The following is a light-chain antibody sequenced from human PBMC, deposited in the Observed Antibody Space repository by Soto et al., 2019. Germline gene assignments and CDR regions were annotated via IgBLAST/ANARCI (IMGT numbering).Light chain of an antibody. CDR2: AAS. CDR3: QQTYTTPEIT. V-gene: IGKV1-39*01. J-gene: IGKJ5*01. CDR1: QSISSY. Sequence: DIQMTQSPFSLSASVGDRVTITCRASQSISSYLNWYQQKPGKAPKLLIYAASYLKSGVPTRFSGSGSGTDFTLTISSLQPEDFAIYYCQQTYTTPEITFGPGTRLEIK.